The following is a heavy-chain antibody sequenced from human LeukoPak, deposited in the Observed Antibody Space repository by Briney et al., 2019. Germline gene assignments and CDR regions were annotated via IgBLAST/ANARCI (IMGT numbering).Heavy chain of an antibody. Sequence: SQTLSLTCTVSGGSISSGTYYWSWIRQPAGKGLEWIGHIYASGSTNYNPSLKSRVTISVDTSKNQFSLKLSSVTAADTAVYYCARDTKYYYDSSGYYYADAFDIWGQGTMVTVSS. CDR3: ARDTKYYYDSSGYYYADAFDI. J-gene: IGHJ3*02. CDR1: GGSISSGTYY. D-gene: IGHD3-22*01. CDR2: IYASGST. V-gene: IGHV4-61*09.